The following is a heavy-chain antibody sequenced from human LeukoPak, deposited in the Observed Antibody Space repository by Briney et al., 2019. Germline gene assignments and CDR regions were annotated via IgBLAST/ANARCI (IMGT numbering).Heavy chain of an antibody. CDR3: ARGPSRMDV. V-gene: IGHV1-18*01. CDR1: GYSFILYG. J-gene: IGHJ6*04. D-gene: IGHD2-2*01. Sequence: ASVKVSCKTSGYSFILYGISWVRQAPGQGPEWMGWISTSTGDTKYTQKFQGRVTITADKSTSTAYMELSSLRSEDTAVYYCARGPSRMDVWGKGTTVTVSS. CDR2: ISTSTGDT.